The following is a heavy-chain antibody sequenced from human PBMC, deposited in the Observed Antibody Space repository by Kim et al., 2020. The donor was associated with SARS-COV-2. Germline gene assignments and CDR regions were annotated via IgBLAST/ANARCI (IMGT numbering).Heavy chain of an antibody. D-gene: IGHD1-26*01. CDR2: ISGRSGSA. Sequence: GGSLRLSCAASGFIFSSYAMTWVRQAPGKGLEWVSAISGRSGSAYYADSVKGRFTISRDNSKRELYLQMDSLRGDDTAVYYCAKGAGGATRDFDYWGQGTLVTVSS. CDR1: GFIFSSYA. J-gene: IGHJ4*02. V-gene: IGHV3-23*01. CDR3: AKGAGGATRDFDY.